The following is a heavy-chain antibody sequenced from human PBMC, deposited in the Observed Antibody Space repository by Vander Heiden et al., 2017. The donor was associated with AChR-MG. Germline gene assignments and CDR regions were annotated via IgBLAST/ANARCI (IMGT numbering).Heavy chain of an antibody. CDR2: INPNSGGT. J-gene: IGHJ2*01. D-gene: IGHD5-18*01. CDR3: ATGGGGYSEPNWYFDL. CDR1: GYTFTGYC. Sequence: QVQLVQSGAEVKKPGASVKVSCKASGYTFTGYCMHWVRQAPGQGLEWMGWINPNSGGTNYAQKLQGRVTMTRDTSISTAYMELSRLRSDDTAVYYCATGGGGYSEPNWYFDLWGRGTLVTVSS. V-gene: IGHV1-2*02.